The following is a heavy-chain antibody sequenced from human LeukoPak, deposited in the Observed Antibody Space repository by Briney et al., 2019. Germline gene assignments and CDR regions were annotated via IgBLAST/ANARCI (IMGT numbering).Heavy chain of an antibody. V-gene: IGHV1-69*05. CDR1: GGTFSSYA. Sequence: SVKVSCKASGGTFSSYAIRWVRQAPGQGLEWMGGIIPIFGTANYLQKFQGRVTITTDESTSTAHMKLSSLSSEDTTLYYFARGDVDTATPPKDITLYYFDYWGQGTLVTASS. CDR2: IIPIFGTA. CDR3: ARGDVDTATPPKDITLYYFDY. J-gene: IGHJ4*02. D-gene: IGHD5-18*01.